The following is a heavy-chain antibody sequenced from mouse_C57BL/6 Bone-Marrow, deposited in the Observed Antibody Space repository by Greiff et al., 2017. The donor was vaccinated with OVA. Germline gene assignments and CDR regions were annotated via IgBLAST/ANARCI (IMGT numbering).Heavy chain of an antibody. V-gene: IGHV1-54*01. Sequence: VQLQQSGAELVRPGTSVKVSCKASGYAFTNYLIEWVKQRPGQGLEWIGEINPGSGGTNYNEKFKGKATLTADKSSSTAYMQLSSLTSEDSAVDFCARGDDYWYFDVWGTGTTVTVAS. CDR3: ARGDDYWYFDV. J-gene: IGHJ1*03. CDR2: INPGSGGT. CDR1: GYAFTNYL. D-gene: IGHD2-3*01.